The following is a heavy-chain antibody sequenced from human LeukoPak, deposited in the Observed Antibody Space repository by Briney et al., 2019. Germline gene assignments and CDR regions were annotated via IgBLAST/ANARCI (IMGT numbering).Heavy chain of an antibody. CDR1: GFTFSSYW. J-gene: IGHJ4*02. D-gene: IGHD6-13*01. Sequence: GGSLRLSCAASGFTFSSYWMSWVRQVPGKGLEWVANIKQDGSEKYYVDSVKGRFTISRDNAKNSLYLQMNSLRAEDTAVYYCARSYSSSWYHYWGQGTLVTVSS. CDR3: ARSYSSSWYHY. CDR2: IKQDGSEK. V-gene: IGHV3-7*01.